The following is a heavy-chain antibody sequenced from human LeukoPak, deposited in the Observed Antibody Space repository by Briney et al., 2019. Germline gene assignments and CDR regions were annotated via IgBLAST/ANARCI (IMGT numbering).Heavy chain of an antibody. CDR3: ARNWQLAHDAFDI. Sequence: SVKVSCKASGYTFTSYDISWVRQAPGQGLEWMGGIIPIFGTANYAQKFQGRVTITADESTSTAYMELSSLRSEDTAVYYCARNWQLAHDAFDIWGQGTMVTVSS. CDR2: IIPIFGTA. V-gene: IGHV1-69*13. CDR1: GYTFTSYD. D-gene: IGHD6-13*01. J-gene: IGHJ3*02.